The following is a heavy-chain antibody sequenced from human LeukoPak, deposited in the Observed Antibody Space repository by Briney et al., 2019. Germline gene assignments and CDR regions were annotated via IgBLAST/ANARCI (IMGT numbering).Heavy chain of an antibody. D-gene: IGHD2-2*01. CDR1: GFTFDSYG. CDR2: ISSSSTYI. Sequence: GGSLRLSCAASGFTFDSYGMNWVRQAPGKGLEWISSISSSSTYIYYADSVKGRFTISRDNAKNSLYLQMNSLRAEDTALNYCAKAYWSSTRFSYYFDSWGQGTLVTVSS. V-gene: IGHV3-21*01. J-gene: IGHJ4*02. CDR3: AKAYWSSTRFSYYFDS.